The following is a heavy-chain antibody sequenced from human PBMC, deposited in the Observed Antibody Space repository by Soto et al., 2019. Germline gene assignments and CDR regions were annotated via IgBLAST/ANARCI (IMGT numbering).Heavy chain of an antibody. V-gene: IGHV4-31*03. J-gene: IGHJ6*02. CDR3: ARDPGIAARTGGYYGMDV. CDR1: GGSISSGGYY. D-gene: IGHD6-6*01. CDR2: IYYSGST. Sequence: SETLSLTCTVSGGSISSGGYYWIWIRQHPGKGLEWIGYIYYSGSTYYNPSLKSRVTISVDTSKNQFSLKLSSVTAADTAVYYCARDPGIAARTGGYYGMDVWGQGTTVTVSS.